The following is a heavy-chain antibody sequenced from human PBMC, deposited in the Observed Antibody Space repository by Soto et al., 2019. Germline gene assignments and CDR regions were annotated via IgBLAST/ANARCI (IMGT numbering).Heavy chain of an antibody. Sequence: PSETLSLTCTVSGGSVSSYSWNWIRQPPGKGLEWIGHIIYSVNTNYKPSLKSRVTISIDMSKNQFSLKLNSVTAADTAVYYCARVDDSSGYSRYYFDYWGQGTLVTVSS. CDR3: ARVDDSSGYSRYYFDY. CDR2: IIYSVNT. V-gene: IGHV4-59*02. CDR1: GGSVSSYS. D-gene: IGHD3-22*01. J-gene: IGHJ4*02.